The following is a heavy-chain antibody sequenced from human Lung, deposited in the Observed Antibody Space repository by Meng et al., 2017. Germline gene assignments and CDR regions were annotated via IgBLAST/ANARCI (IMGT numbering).Heavy chain of an antibody. V-gene: IGHV1-2*06. D-gene: IGHD6-25*01. CDR1: GYNFPDYY. J-gene: IGHJ4*02. CDR2: INPKSGDT. CDR3: ARDEDISAAGKLFGDY. Sequence: QVQRCQSGAEVKKPGASVKVSCKPSGYNFPDYYIHWVRRAPGQGLEWMGRINPKSGDTHYAQKFQARVTMTGDTSISTAYMELSGLRSDDTAMYYCARDEDISAAGKLFGDYWGQGTLVTVSS.